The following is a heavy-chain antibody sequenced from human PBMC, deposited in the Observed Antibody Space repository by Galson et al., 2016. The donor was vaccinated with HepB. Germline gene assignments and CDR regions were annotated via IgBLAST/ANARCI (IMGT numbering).Heavy chain of an antibody. CDR1: GFSFRTFA. D-gene: IGHD2-21*01. V-gene: IGHV3-33*01. Sequence: SLRLSCAASGFSFRTFAMNWVRQAPGKGLEWVAVIWDDGSQKYVAESLRGRFSISRDNSKNTLYLHMNNLRADDPAVYYCARPQWNIVVSGGMDVWGQGTTVAVSS. CDR2: IWDDGSQK. J-gene: IGHJ6*02. CDR3: ARPQWNIVVSGGMDV.